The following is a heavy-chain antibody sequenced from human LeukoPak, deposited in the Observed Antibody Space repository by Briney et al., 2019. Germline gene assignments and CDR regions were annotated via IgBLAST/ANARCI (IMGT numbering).Heavy chain of an antibody. Sequence: AGSLRLSCAASGFTFSSYSMNWVRQAPGKGLEWVTCISSTSTYIYYADSVKGRFTISRDNAKNSLYLQMNSLRAEDTAVYYCARNSRRAPFQTSLDYWGQGTLVTVSS. D-gene: IGHD1-7*01. CDR3: ARNSRRAPFQTSLDY. V-gene: IGHV3-21*01. J-gene: IGHJ4*02. CDR2: ISSTSTYI. CDR1: GFTFSSYS.